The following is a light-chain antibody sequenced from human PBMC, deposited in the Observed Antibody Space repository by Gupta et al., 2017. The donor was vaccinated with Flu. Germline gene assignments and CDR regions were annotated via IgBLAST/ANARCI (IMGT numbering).Light chain of an antibody. CDR3: EVWESDTGNHGV. CDR2: DDN. CDR1: YIGGKN. Sequence: TARIASGGSYIGGKNVDWYQKRPGQAPAVIVCDDNVRDSGSAERISGSNSEDRATVTISGVAAGDEADYFCEVWESDTGNHGVFGGGTRLTVL. V-gene: IGLV3-21*02. J-gene: IGLJ3*02.